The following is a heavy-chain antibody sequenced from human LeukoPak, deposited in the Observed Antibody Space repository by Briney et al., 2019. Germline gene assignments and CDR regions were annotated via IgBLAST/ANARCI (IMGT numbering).Heavy chain of an antibody. CDR3: ARAAYDSSGYLTL. CDR2: IWYDGSNK. D-gene: IGHD3-22*01. J-gene: IGHJ4*02. CDR1: GFSFSSYG. V-gene: IGHV3-33*01. Sequence: GGSLRLSCEASGFSFSSYGMHWVRQAPGKGLEWVAVIWYDGSNKYYADSVKGRFTISRDNSKNTLYLRKSSLRVEDTAVYYCARAAYDSSGYLTLWGQGTLVTVSS.